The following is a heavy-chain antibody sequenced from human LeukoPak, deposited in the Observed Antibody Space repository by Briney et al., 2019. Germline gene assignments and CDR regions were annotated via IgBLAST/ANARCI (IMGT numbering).Heavy chain of an antibody. CDR2: LSSDGSNT. D-gene: IGHD1-26*01. CDR1: GFTFTSYW. CDR3: VRSLSGAFDL. Sequence: GGSVRLSCAASGFTFTSYWMHWVRQTAGNGLVWVSRLSSDGSNTNYADSVKGRFTISRDNAKNTLYLQMNSLRAEDTAIYYCVRSLSGAFDLWGQGTMVTVSS. J-gene: IGHJ3*01. V-gene: IGHV3-74*01.